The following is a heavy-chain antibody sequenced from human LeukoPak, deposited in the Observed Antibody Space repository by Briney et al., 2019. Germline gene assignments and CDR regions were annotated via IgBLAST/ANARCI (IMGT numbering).Heavy chain of an antibody. Sequence: KPSETLSLTCTVSGGSISSYYRSWIRQPPGKGLEWIGYIYYSGSTNYNPSLKSRVTISVETSKNQFSLKLRSVTAADTGVYYCARHQGAKYYDYFWGSYRHEWFDPWGQGSLVTVSS. V-gene: IGHV4-59*08. J-gene: IGHJ5*02. D-gene: IGHD3-16*02. CDR2: IYYSGST. CDR3: ARHQGAKYYDYFWGSYRHEWFDP. CDR1: GGSISSYY.